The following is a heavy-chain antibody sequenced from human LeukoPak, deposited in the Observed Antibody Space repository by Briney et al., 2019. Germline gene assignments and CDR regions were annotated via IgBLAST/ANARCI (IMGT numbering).Heavy chain of an antibody. V-gene: IGHV6-1*01. D-gene: IGHD2-21*02. J-gene: IGHJ6*03. CDR3: ARDVIYCGGDCWTYYYYYMDV. CDR2: TYYRSKWYN. CDR1: GDSVSSNSAA. Sequence: SQTLSLTCAISGDSVSSNSAAWNWIRQSPSRGLEWLGRTYYRSKWYNDYAVSVKSRITINPDTSKNQFSLQLNSVTPEDTAVYYCARDVIYCGGDCWTYYYYYMDVWGKGTTVTISS.